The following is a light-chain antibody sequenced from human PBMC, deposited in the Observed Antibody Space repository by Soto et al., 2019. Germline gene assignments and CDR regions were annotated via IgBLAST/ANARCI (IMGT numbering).Light chain of an antibody. V-gene: IGLV1-47*01. Sequence: QSVLTQPPSASGTPGQKVTISCCGSSSNIGDNYVYWHQQLPGTAPKLLIYRNNQRPSGVPDRFSGSKSGTSASLAISGLRSEDEADYYCAAWDDSLSGYVFGPASKVTVL. CDR3: AAWDDSLSGYV. J-gene: IGLJ1*01. CDR1: SSNIGDNY. CDR2: RNN.